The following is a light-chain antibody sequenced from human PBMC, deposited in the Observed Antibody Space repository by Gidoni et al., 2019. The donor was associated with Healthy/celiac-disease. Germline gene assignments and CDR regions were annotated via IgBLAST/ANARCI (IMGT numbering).Light chain of an antibody. V-gene: IGKV1-39*01. CDR1: QSISSY. CDR2: AAS. CDR3: QRNYSTLT. Sequence: DIQMTQSPSSLSASVGDRVTITCRASQSISSYLNWYQQKPGKAPKLLIDAASSLQSVVPSRFSGSGSATDFTLTISRLQPEDFATYYCQRNYSTLTFGEGTKVEIK. J-gene: IGKJ4*01.